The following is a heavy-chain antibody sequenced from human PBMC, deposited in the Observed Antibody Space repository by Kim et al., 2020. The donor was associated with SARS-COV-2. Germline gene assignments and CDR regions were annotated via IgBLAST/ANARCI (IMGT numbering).Heavy chain of an antibody. CDR1: GFGFSGAW. CDR2: IKAKTDGETT. J-gene: IGHJ4*02. Sequence: GGSLRLSCAASGFGFSGAWMSWVRQGPGKGPEWVGRIKAKTDGETTDYAAPVKGRFTISRDDSKNMLHLQMSSLKPDDTGVYYCMTFATAAFEIHWGQGT. V-gene: IGHV3-15*01. D-gene: IGHD3-3*02. CDR3: MTFATAAFEIH.